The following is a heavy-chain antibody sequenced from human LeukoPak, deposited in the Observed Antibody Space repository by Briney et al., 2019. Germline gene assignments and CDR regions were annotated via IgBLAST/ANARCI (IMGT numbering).Heavy chain of an antibody. CDR2: IYPGDSDT. J-gene: IGHJ3*02. D-gene: IGHD6-13*01. V-gene: IGHV5-51*01. CDR3: ASRIDARPTVFIAAAGYAFDI. Sequence: GESLKISCKGSGYSFTSYWIGWVRQMPGKGLEWMGIIYPGDSDTRYSPSFQGQFTISADKSISTAYLQWSSLKASDTAMYYCASRIDARPTVFIAAAGYAFDIWGQGTMVTVSS. CDR1: GYSFTSYW.